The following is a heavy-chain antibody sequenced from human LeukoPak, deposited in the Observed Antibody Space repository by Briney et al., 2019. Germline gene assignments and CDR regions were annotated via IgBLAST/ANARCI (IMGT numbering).Heavy chain of an antibody. J-gene: IGHJ4*02. CDR1: GGSISSYY. D-gene: IGHD6-13*01. V-gene: IGHV4-59*01. CDR3: ARVGYSSSWPPTYYFDY. CDR2: IYYSGST. Sequence: SETLSLTCTVSGGSISSYYWSRIRQPPGKGLEWIGYIYYSGSTNYNPSLKSRVTISVDTSKNQFSLKLSSVTAADTAVYYCARVGYSSSWPPTYYFDYWGQGTLVTVSS.